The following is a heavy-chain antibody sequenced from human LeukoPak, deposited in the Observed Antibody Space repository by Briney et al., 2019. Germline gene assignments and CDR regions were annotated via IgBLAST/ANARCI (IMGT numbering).Heavy chain of an antibody. V-gene: IGHV3-21*01. Sequence: GGSLRLSCAASGFDFSSYSMNWVRQAPGKGLEWVSAISPWSDYIYYVDSVKGRFTISRDYAKNSLYLQMNSLTVEDTAVYYCVRGAPHLASPYYYMDVWGKGATVPISS. CDR3: VRGAPHLASPYYYMDV. CDR2: ISPWSDYI. CDR1: GFDFSSYS. D-gene: IGHD3-16*01. J-gene: IGHJ6*03.